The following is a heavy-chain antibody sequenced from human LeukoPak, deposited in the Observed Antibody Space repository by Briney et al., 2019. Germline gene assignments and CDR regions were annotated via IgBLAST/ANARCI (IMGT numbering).Heavy chain of an antibody. CDR1: GFTFSSYS. V-gene: IGHV3-21*01. J-gene: IGHJ1*01. Sequence: GGSLRLSCAASGFTFSSYSMNWVRQAPGKGLEWVSSITSSSSYIYYADSVKGRFAISRDNAKNSLYLQMNSLRAEDTAVYYCARGGAAAALRWGQGTLVTVSS. CDR2: ITSSSSYI. D-gene: IGHD6-13*01. CDR3: ARGGAAAALR.